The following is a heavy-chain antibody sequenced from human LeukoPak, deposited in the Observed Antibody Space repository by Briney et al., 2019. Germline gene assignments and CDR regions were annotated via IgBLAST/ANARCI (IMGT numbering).Heavy chain of an antibody. Sequence: ASVKVSCKASGYTFTSYDINWVRQATGQGLEWMGWMNPNSGNTGYVQKFQGRVTMTRNTSISTAYMELSSLRSEDTAVYYCARGPYSSSSLIGWFDPWGQGTLVTVSS. CDR1: GYTFTSYD. V-gene: IGHV1-8*01. CDR2: MNPNSGNT. CDR3: ARGPYSSSSLIGWFDP. J-gene: IGHJ5*02. D-gene: IGHD6-6*01.